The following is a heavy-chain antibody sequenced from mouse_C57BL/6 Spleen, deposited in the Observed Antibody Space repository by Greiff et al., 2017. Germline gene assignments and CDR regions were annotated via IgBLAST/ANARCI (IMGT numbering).Heavy chain of an antibody. CDR1: GYTFTSYW. J-gene: IGHJ1*03. D-gene: IGHD1-1*01. CDR2: IDPSDSYT. CDR3: ARGIYYYGSSHWYFDV. V-gene: IGHV1-69*01. Sequence: QVQLQQPGAELVMPGASVKLSCKASGYTFTSYWMHWVKQRPGQGLEWIGEIDPSDSYTNYNQKFKGKSTLTVDKSSSTAYMQLRSLTSEDSAVYYCARGIYYYGSSHWYFDVWGTGTTVTVSS.